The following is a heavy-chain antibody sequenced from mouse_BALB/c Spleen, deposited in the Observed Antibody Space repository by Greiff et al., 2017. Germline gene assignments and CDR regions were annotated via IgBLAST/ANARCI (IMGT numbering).Heavy chain of an antibody. CDR2: ILPGSGST. J-gene: IGHJ3*01. CDR1: GYTFSSYW. Sequence: QVQLQQSGAELMKPGASVKISCKATGYTFSSYWIEWVKQRPGHGLEWIGEILPGSGSTNYNEKFKGKATFTADTSSNTAYMQLSSLTSEDSAVYYCASNGNAAWFAYWGQGTLVTVSA. V-gene: IGHV1-9*01. CDR3: ASNGNAAWFAY. D-gene: IGHD2-1*01.